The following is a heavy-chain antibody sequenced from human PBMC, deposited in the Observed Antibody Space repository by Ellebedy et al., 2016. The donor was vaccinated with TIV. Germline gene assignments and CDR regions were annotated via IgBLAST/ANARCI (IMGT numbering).Heavy chain of an antibody. D-gene: IGHD6-6*01. V-gene: IGHV3-23*01. Sequence: GGSLRLSCAASGFTFSSYAMSWVRQAPGKGLEWVSAVSGTGVSIFYADSVKGRFTISRDNSKNTLYLQMNSLRAEDTAVYYCAKDSHYSSSAEVDYWGQGTLVTVSS. J-gene: IGHJ4*02. CDR2: VSGTGVSI. CDR3: AKDSHYSSSAEVDY. CDR1: GFTFSSYA.